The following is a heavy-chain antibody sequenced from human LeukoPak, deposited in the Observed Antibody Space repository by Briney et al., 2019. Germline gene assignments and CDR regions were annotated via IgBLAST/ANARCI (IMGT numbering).Heavy chain of an antibody. CDR2: MNPNSGNT. Sequence: AASVKVSCKASGYTFTSYDINWVRQATGQGLEWMGWMNPNSGNTGYAQKFQGRVTMTRNTSISTAYMELSSLRSEDTAVYYCARAPPRLRFLEWFPDNWFDPWGQGTLVTVSS. V-gene: IGHV1-8*01. D-gene: IGHD3-3*01. CDR1: GYTFTSYD. J-gene: IGHJ5*02. CDR3: ARAPPRLRFLEWFPDNWFDP.